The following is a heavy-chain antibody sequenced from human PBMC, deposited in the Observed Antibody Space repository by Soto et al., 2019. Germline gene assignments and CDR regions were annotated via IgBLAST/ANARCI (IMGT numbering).Heavy chain of an antibody. J-gene: IGHJ4*02. CDR2: IYSGGAT. CDR3: ARDIVAGFDY. D-gene: IGHD5-12*01. V-gene: IGHV3-66*01. Sequence: GGSLRLSCAASGFSVSSNYMNWVRQAPGKGLEWVSVIYSGGATYYADSVKGRFTISRDNSKNTLYLQMNSLRAEDTAVYYCARDIVAGFDYWGRGTLVTVS. CDR1: GFSVSSNY.